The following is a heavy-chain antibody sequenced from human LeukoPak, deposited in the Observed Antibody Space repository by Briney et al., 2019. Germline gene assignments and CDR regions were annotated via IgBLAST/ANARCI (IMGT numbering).Heavy chain of an antibody. CDR3: ARGPRNRCYFDY. CDR2: ISYDGSNK. D-gene: IGHD1-14*01. V-gene: IGHV3-30-3*01. Sequence: GGSLRLSCAASGFTFSSYAMHWVRQAPGKGLEWVAVISYDGSNKYYADSVKGRFTISRDNSKNTLYLQMNSLRAEDTAVYYCARGPRNRCYFDYWGQGTLVTVSS. J-gene: IGHJ4*02. CDR1: GFTFSSYA.